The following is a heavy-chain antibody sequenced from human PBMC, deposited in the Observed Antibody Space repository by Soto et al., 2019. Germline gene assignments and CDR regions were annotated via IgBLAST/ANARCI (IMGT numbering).Heavy chain of an antibody. CDR3: AGARYSTAYYHGLDV. D-gene: IGHD1-1*01. J-gene: IGHJ6*02. CDR1: GGTFSIYA. Sequence: QVQLVQSGAAVKKPGSSVKVSCKASGGTFSIYAISWVRQAPGQGLEWMGGIIPIFGTANYAQKFQGRVTITADESTSTAYVELSSLRSEDTAVPYCAGARYSTAYYHGLDVWGQGTTVTAS. CDR2: IIPIFGTA. V-gene: IGHV1-69*12.